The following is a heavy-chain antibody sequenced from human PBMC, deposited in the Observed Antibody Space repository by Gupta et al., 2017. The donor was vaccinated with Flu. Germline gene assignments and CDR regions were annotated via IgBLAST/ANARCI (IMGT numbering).Heavy chain of an antibody. CDR2: ISSSGVP. Sequence: EVQLVESGGGLVQPGGSLRLSCAASGFTCSGCDMSWVRQAPGKGLEWVSFISSSGVPYYTDSVKGRFTISRDNAKNSVYLQMDSLRAEDTAFYYCARGHWDSWGQGTLVTVSS. V-gene: IGHV3-48*03. CDR1: GFTCSGCD. CDR3: ARGHWDS. J-gene: IGHJ4*02.